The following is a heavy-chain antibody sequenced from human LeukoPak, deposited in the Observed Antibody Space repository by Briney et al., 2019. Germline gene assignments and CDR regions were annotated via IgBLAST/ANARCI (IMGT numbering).Heavy chain of an antibody. D-gene: IGHD5-18*01. CDR2: IYYSGST. CDR3: ARAVVGYSYGYFDY. Sequence: SETLSLTCTVSGGSISSYYWSWIRQSPGKGLEWIGYIYYSGSTNYNPSLKGRVTISVDTSKNQFSLKLSSVTAADTAVYYCARAVVGYSYGYFDYWGQGTLVTVSS. CDR1: GGSISSYY. V-gene: IGHV4-59*01. J-gene: IGHJ4*02.